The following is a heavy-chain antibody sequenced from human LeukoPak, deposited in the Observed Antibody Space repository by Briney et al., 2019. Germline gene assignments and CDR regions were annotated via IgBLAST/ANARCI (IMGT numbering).Heavy chain of an antibody. CDR3: ARARRRYCSSTSCYNEGLDY. V-gene: IGHV1-2*02. Sequence: ASVKVSCKASGYTFTGYYMHWVRQAPGQGLEWMGWINPNSGGTNYAQKFQGRVTMTRDTSISTAYMELSRLRSDDTAVYYCARARRRYCSSTSCYNEGLDYWGQGTLVTVSS. D-gene: IGHD2-2*02. CDR2: INPNSGGT. CDR1: GYTFTGYY. J-gene: IGHJ4*02.